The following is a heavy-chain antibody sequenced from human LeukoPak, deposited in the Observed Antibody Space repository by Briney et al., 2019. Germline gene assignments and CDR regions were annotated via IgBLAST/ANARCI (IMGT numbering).Heavy chain of an antibody. Sequence: GGSLRLSCSAFGFTFKSYAMHWVRQAPGKGLEYVSSINTNGANTYYADSVKGRFTISRDNSRNTVYVQMNSLRAEDTAVYYCVSGSLQSGYNFDYWGQGALVTVSS. CDR1: GFTFKSYA. J-gene: IGHJ4*02. CDR2: INTNGANT. D-gene: IGHD3-3*01. CDR3: VSGSLQSGYNFDY. V-gene: IGHV3-64*05.